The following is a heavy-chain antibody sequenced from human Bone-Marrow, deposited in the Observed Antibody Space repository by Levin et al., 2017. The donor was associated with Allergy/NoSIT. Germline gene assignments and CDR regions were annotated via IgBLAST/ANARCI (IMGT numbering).Heavy chain of an antibody. CDR1: GFTFSSFS. CDR2: ISSDSSTI. Sequence: ETLSLTCAASGFTFSSFSMNWVRQAPGKGLEWVSYISSDSSTIYYADSVKGRFSISRDNAKNSLYLQMNSLRDEDTAVYYCASPPMYSSSWYYFDYWGQGTLVTVSS. V-gene: IGHV3-48*02. CDR3: ASPPMYSSSWYYFDY. J-gene: IGHJ4*02. D-gene: IGHD6-13*01.